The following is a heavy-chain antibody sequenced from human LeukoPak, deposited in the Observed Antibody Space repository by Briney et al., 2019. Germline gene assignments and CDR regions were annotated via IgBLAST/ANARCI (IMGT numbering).Heavy chain of an antibody. J-gene: IGHJ4*02. CDR3: ARDARYCSSTSCYKVFDY. CDR2: IYTSGST. V-gene: IGHV4-4*07. CDR1: GGSISSYY. Sequence: SETLSLTRTVSGGSISSYYWSWIRQPAGKGLEWIGRIYTSGSTTYNPSLQSRVTMSVDTSKNKFSLKLSSVTAADTAVYYCARDARYCSSTSCYKVFDYWGQGTLVTVSS. D-gene: IGHD2-2*01.